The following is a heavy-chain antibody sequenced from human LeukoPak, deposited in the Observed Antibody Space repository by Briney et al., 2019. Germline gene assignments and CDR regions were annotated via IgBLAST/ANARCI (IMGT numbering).Heavy chain of an antibody. CDR2: INPNSGGT. J-gene: IGHJ4*02. D-gene: IGHD6-19*01. Sequence: GASVKVSCKASGYTFTGYYMHWVRQAPGQGLEWMGWINPNSGGTNYAQKFQGRVTMTRDTSISTAYMELSSLRAEDTAVYYCARAARSGWPNDYWGQGTLVTVSS. V-gene: IGHV1-2*02. CDR1: GYTFTGYY. CDR3: ARAARSGWPNDY.